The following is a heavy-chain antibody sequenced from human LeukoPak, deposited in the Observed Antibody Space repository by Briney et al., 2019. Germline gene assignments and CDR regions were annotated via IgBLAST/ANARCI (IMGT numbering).Heavy chain of an antibody. V-gene: IGHV1-2*04. D-gene: IGHD5-12*01. CDR3: ARGVATDIVATGSWFDP. Sequence: ASVKVSCKASGYTFTGYYMHWVRQAPGQGLEWMGWINPNSGGTNYAQKFQGCVTMTRDTSISAAYMELSRLRSDDTAVYYCARGVATDIVATGSWFDPWGQGTLVTVSS. J-gene: IGHJ5*02. CDR2: INPNSGGT. CDR1: GYTFTGYY.